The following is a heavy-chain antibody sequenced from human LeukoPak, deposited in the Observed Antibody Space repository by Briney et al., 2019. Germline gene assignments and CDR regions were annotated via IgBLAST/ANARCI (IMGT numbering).Heavy chain of an antibody. V-gene: IGHV4-34*01. CDR3: AREITMIGAGYYGMDV. Sequence: PSETLSLTCAVYGGSFSGYYWSWIRQPPGKGLEWIGEINHSGSTNYNPSLKSRVTISVDTSKNQFSLKLSSVTAADTAVYYCAREITMIGAGYYGMDVWGQGTTVTVSS. D-gene: IGHD3-22*01. CDR1: GGSFSGYY. J-gene: IGHJ6*02. CDR2: INHSGST.